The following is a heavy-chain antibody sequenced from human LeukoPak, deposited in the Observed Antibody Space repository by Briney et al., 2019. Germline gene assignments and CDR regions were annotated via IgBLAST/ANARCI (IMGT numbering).Heavy chain of an antibody. CDR3: ARDGHYDILTGYFQD. D-gene: IGHD3-9*01. Sequence: KAGGSLSLSCAASGFTFSSYSMNWVRQAPGKGLEWVSSISSSTTNIYYADSVKGRFTISRDNAKNSLYLQMNSLRAEDTAVYYCARDGHYDILTGYFQDWGQGTLVTVSS. V-gene: IGHV3-21*04. CDR2: ISSSTTNI. J-gene: IGHJ1*01. CDR1: GFTFSSYS.